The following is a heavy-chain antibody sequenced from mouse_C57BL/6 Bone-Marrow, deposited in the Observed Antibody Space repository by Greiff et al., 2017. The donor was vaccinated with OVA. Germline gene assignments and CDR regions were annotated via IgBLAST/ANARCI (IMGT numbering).Heavy chain of an antibody. CDR2: IWGVGST. CDR3: ATLYYGYDGGFAY. Sequence: QVQLQQSGPGLVAPSQSLSITCTVSGFSLTSYGVDWVRQSPGKGLEWLGVIWGVGSTNYNSALKSRLSISKDNSKSQVFLKMNSLQTDDTAMYYCATLYYGYDGGFAYWGQGTLVTVSA. D-gene: IGHD2-2*01. J-gene: IGHJ3*01. CDR1: GFSLTSYG. V-gene: IGHV2-6*01.